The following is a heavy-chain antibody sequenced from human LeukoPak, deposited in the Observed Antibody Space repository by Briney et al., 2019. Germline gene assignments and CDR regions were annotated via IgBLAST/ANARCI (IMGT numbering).Heavy chain of an antibody. V-gene: IGHV3-48*03. CDR2: ISSSGSTI. D-gene: IGHD3-10*01. CDR1: GFTSSSYE. Sequence: PGGSLRLSCAASGFTSSSYEMNWVRQAPGKGLEWVSYISSSGSTIYYADSVKGRFTISRDNAKNSLYLQMNSLRAEDTAVYYCAAGAQYYYGSGTDYWGQGTLVTVSS. CDR3: AAGAQYYYGSGTDY. J-gene: IGHJ4*02.